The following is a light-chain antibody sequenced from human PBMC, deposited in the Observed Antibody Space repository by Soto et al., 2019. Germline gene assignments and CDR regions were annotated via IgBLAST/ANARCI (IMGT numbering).Light chain of an antibody. CDR2: YAS. CDR3: QQRSNWPGLT. J-gene: IGKJ4*01. Sequence: DIVWTQSPVTLSLSPGDRATLSCRASATVSSYLLWYQQKPCQDPRLIIYYASTRATSIPARFSGSVSGTDLTLTISSLEPEEFAVYYGQQRSNWPGLTFGGGTKGDIK. V-gene: IGKV3-11*01. CDR1: ATVSSY.